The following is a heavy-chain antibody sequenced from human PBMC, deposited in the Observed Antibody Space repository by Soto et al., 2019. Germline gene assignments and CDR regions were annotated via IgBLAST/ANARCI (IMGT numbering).Heavy chain of an antibody. J-gene: IGHJ4*02. Sequence: QVQLVQSGAEVKKPGSSVKVSCKASGGTFSSYTISWVRQAPGQGLEWMGRIIPILGIANYAQKFQGRVTITADKSTTTAYMELSSLRSEDTAVYYCASSGESGSYYESNDYWGQGTLVTVSS. V-gene: IGHV1-69*02. D-gene: IGHD1-26*01. CDR2: IIPILGIA. CDR3: ASSGESGSYYESNDY. CDR1: GGTFSSYT.